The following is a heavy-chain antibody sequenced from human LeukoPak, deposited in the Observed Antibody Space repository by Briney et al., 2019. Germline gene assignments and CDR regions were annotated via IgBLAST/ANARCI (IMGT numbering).Heavy chain of an antibody. CDR1: GYIFTNYG. Sequence: ASVKVSCKASGYIFTNYGISWVRQAPGQGLEWMGIINPSGGSTSYAQKFQGRVTMTRDTSTSTVYMELSSLRSEDTAVYYCARVLERIDYGGNSGFDYWGQGTLVTVSS. CDR3: ARVLERIDYGGNSGFDY. D-gene: IGHD4-23*01. J-gene: IGHJ4*02. CDR2: INPSGGST. V-gene: IGHV1-46*01.